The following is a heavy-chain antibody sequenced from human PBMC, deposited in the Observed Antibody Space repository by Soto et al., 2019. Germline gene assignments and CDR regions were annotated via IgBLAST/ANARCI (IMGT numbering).Heavy chain of an antibody. CDR2: INHGGTT. Sequence: QVQLQQWGAGLLQPSETLSLTCAVYGGSFSGYHWSWIRQPPGKGLQWIGEINHGGTTNYNPSLKSRVTISVDTSKNQFSLKLTSVTAADTAVYYCARGSGRSSSWGTYYYYGMDVWGQGTTATVSS. J-gene: IGHJ6*02. CDR1: GGSFSGYH. V-gene: IGHV4-34*01. CDR3: ARGSGRSSSWGTYYYYGMDV. D-gene: IGHD6-13*01.